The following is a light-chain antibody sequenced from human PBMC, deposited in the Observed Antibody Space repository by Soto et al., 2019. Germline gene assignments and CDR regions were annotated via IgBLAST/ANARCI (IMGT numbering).Light chain of an antibody. CDR3: SSYTGSSTYVV. J-gene: IGLJ2*01. Sequence: QSALTQPASVSGSPGQSITISCTGTSSDVGGYNYVAWYQQHPGKAPKLMIYDVSNRPSGVSNRFSGSKSANTASLTISGLQAEDEADYYCSSYTGSSTYVVFGGGTQLTVL. CDR1: SSDVGGYNY. CDR2: DVS. V-gene: IGLV2-14*01.